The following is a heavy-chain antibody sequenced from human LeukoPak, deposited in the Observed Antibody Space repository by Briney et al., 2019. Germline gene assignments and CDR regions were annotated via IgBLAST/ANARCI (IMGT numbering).Heavy chain of an antibody. J-gene: IGHJ6*03. Sequence: PGGSLRLSCAASGFTFSSYSMNWVRQAPGKGLEWVSSISSSSNYIYYADSVKGRFTISRDNAKNSLYLQMNSLRAEDTAVYYCARDYYGSGSFTYYYYMDVWGKGTTVTVSS. CDR3: ARDYYGSGSFTYYYYMDV. D-gene: IGHD3-10*01. V-gene: IGHV3-21*01. CDR1: GFTFSSYS. CDR2: ISSSSNYI.